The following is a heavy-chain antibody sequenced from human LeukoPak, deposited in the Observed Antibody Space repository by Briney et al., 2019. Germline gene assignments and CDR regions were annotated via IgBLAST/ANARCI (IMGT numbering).Heavy chain of an antibody. Sequence: SQTLSLTCAIFGDSISSNSSWNWIRQSPSRGLEWLGRTYYRSKWYNDYVVSVKSRININPDTSKNQFSLQLNSVTPEDTAVYYCTRGGQGDGYSADEAFDIWGQGTMVTVS. J-gene: IGHJ3*02. CDR1: GDSISSNSS. V-gene: IGHV6-1*01. CDR3: TRGGQGDGYSADEAFDI. D-gene: IGHD5-18*01. CDR2: TYYRSKWYN.